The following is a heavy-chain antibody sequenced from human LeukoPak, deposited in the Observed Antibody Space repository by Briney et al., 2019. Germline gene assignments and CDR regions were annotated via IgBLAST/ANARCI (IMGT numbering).Heavy chain of an antibody. CDR1: GFTFSGST. D-gene: IGHD5-18*01. V-gene: IGHV3-21*01. CDR3: ARHLSGVTGYTYGRGIDY. J-gene: IGHJ4*02. CDR2: ISTSSSYI. Sequence: GGSLRLSCAASGFTFSGSTMNWVRQAPGKGLEWVSFISTSSSYIYYADSVRGRFTISRDNAKNSLYLHMNSLRAEDTAVYYCARHLSGVTGYTYGRGIDYWGQGTLVTVSS.